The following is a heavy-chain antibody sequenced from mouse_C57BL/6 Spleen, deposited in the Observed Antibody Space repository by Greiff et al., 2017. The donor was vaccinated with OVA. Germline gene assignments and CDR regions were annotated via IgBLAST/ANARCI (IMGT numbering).Heavy chain of an antibody. CDR2: IDPSDSYT. J-gene: IGHJ2*01. D-gene: IGHD1-1*01. Sequence: QVQLQQPGAELVMPGASVKLSCKASGYTFTSYWMHWVKQRPGQGLEWIGEIDPSDSYTNYNQKFKGKSTLTVDKSSSTAYMQLSSLTSEDSAVYDCARGSTVVGRGFDYWGQGTTLTVSS. CDR3: ARGSTVVGRGFDY. V-gene: IGHV1-69*01. CDR1: GYTFTSYW.